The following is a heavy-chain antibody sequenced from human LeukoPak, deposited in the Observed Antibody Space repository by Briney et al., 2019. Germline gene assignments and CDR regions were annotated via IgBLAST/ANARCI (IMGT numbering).Heavy chain of an antibody. V-gene: IGHV4-39*01. J-gene: IGHJ1*01. CDR3: ARRRYYDSSGYLE. CDR2: IYYSGRT. Sequence: SETLSLTCTIFGDSVSRSDSYWDWIRQPPGKGLEWIGTIYYSGRTYYSPSLKRRVTLSVDMSNNQFSLTLSSVTAADTALYFCARRRYYDSSGYLEWGQGTLVAVSS. CDR1: GDSVSRSDSY. D-gene: IGHD3-22*01.